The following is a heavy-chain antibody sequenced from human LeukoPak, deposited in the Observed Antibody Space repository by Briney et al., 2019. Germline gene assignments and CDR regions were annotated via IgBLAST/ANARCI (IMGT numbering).Heavy chain of an antibody. Sequence: ASVKVSCKASGYTFTGYYMHWVRQAPGQGLEWMGWINPNSGGTNYAQKFQGRVTMTRDTSISTAYMELSRLSSDDTAVYYCARGVYDFWSGYQAPGYWGQGTLVTVSS. D-gene: IGHD3-3*01. CDR3: ARGVYDFWSGYQAPGY. J-gene: IGHJ4*02. CDR1: GYTFTGYY. V-gene: IGHV1-2*02. CDR2: INPNSGGT.